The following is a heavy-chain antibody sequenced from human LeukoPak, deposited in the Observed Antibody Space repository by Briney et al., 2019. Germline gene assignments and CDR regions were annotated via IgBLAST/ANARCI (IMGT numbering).Heavy chain of an antibody. V-gene: IGHV3-49*04. CDR2: IRSRIYGGTP. Sequence: PGGSLRLSCTASEFTVSDNYMSWVRQAPGKGLEWVGFIRSRIYGGTPEYAASVKGRFTISRDDSKGIAYLQMNSLKTEDTAVYYCTRDQTPYYWGQGTLVTVSS. J-gene: IGHJ4*02. CDR3: TRDQTPYY. CDR1: EFTVSDNY.